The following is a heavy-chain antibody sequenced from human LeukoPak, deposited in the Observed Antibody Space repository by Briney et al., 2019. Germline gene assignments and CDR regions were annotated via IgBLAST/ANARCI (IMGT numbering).Heavy chain of an antibody. CDR2: ISGDGGST. D-gene: IGHD6-19*01. V-gene: IGHV3-43*02. J-gene: IGHJ4*02. CDR3: ARESETSGWYDY. CDR1: GFIFDNYA. Sequence: GGSLRLSCEAPGFIFDNYAIHWVRQAPGKGLEWVSLISGDGGSTFYADSVRGRFTISRDNTRKSLSLQMSSLRSEDTALYYCARESETSGWYDYWGQGTLVTVSS.